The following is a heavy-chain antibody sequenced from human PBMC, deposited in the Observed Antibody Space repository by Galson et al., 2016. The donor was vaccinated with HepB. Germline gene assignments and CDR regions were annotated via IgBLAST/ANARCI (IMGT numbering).Heavy chain of an antibody. Sequence: SLRLSCAASGFTFNNYGMTWVRQAPGKGLEWVASISRSGESRDYSDSVRGRFTISRDNSKNTMSLQMNSLRVDDTAVYYCVQGSSAPAVGGEGTTVTVS. CDR2: ISRSGESR. V-gene: IGHV3-23*01. CDR1: GFTFNNYG. CDR3: VQGSSAPAV. D-gene: IGHD6-25*01. J-gene: IGHJ6*02.